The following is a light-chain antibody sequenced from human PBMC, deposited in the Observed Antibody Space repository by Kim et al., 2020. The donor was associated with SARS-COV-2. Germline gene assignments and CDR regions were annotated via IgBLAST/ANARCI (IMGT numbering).Light chain of an antibody. CDR1: QSVSSN. CDR2: GAS. Sequence: EIVMTQSPATLSVSPGEKATLSCRASQSVSSNLAWYQQKPGQAPRLLIYGASTRATGIPARFSGSGSGTEFTLTISSLQSEDFAVYYCQQYNNWPRNFGQGTKLEI. V-gene: IGKV3-15*01. CDR3: QQYNNWPRN. J-gene: IGKJ2*01.